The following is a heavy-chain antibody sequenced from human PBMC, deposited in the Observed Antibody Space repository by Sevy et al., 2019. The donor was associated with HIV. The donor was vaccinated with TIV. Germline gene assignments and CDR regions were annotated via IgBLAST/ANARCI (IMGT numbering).Heavy chain of an antibody. Sequence: GGSLRLSCAASGFSFSSYGMHWVRQAPGKGLEWMSYIQYDGSNKDYADSVKGRFTISRDNSKNTLYLQMNSRGVEDTAVVYCGKEGGGEGGDHWGQGTLVTVSS. J-gene: IGHJ4*02. CDR2: IQYDGSNK. CDR1: GFSFSSYG. V-gene: IGHV3-30*02. D-gene: IGHD2-21*01. CDR3: GKEGGGEGGDH.